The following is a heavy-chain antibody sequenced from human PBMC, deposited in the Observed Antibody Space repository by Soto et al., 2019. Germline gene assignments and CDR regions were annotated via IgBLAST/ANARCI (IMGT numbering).Heavy chain of an antibody. D-gene: IGHD4-17*01. J-gene: IGHJ3*02. V-gene: IGHV3-30*18. CDR3: AKEGPEGYGDYDHDAFDI. CDR2: ISYDGSNK. Sequence: QVQLVESGGGVVQPGRSLRLSCAASGFTFSSYGMHWVRQAPGKGLEWVAVISYDGSNKYYADSVKGRFTISRDNSKNTLYLQMNSLRAEDTAVYYCAKEGPEGYGDYDHDAFDIWGQGTMVTVSS. CDR1: GFTFSSYG.